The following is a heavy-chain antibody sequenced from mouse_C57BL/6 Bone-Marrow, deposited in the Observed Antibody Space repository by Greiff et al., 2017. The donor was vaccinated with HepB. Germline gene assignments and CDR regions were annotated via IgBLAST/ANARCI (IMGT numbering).Heavy chain of an antibody. Sequence: QVQLQQPGAELVKPGASVKLSCKASGYTFTSYWMHWVKQRPGRGLEWIGRIDPNSGGTKYNEKFKSKATLTVDKPSSTAYMQLSSLTSEDYAVYYGARVYGSSPYYFDYWGQGTTLTVSS. D-gene: IGHD1-1*01. CDR1: GYTFTSYW. V-gene: IGHV1-72*01. CDR3: ARVYGSSPYYFDY. J-gene: IGHJ2*01. CDR2: IDPNSGGT.